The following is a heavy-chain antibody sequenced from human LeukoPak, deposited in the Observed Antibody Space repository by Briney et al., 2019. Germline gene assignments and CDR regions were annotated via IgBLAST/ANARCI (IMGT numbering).Heavy chain of an antibody. CDR3: ARGLGYDSSGRHFDY. V-gene: IGHV4-34*01. CDR1: GGSFSGYY. CDR2: INHSGST. Sequence: SETLSLTCAVYGGSFSGYYWSWIRQPPGKGLEWIGEINHSGSTNYNPSLKSRVTISVDTSKNQFSLKLSSVTAADTAVYYCARGLGYDSSGRHFDYWGQGTLVTVSS. D-gene: IGHD3-22*01. J-gene: IGHJ4*02.